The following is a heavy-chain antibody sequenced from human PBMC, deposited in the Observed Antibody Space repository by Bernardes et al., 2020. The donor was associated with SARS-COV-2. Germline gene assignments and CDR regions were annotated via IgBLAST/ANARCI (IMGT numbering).Heavy chain of an antibody. CDR1: GFNFGGST. V-gene: IGHV3-21*01. Sequence: SLSLSCATSGFNFGGSTMDWFRQAPGKGLEWVSSIGFDGIHIFYADSVMGRFSISRDNAKNSLYLQMNSLRAEDTAVYYCTRDIPFSGTYWGQGTLVTVS. CDR2: IGFDGIHI. J-gene: IGHJ4*02. CDR3: TRDIPFSGTY. D-gene: IGHD1-26*01.